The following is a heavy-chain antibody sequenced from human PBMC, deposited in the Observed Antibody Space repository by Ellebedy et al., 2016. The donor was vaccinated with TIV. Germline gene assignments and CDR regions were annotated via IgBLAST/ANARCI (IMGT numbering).Heavy chain of an antibody. Sequence: GESLKISXAASGFTFSTYAMSWVRQAPGKGLEWVSAISGSGGDTHYADSVKGRFTISRDNAKNSLDLQMNSLRAEDTAVYYCARLNWRSGVSGFDIWGQGTMVTVSS. V-gene: IGHV3-21*01. D-gene: IGHD1-1*01. CDR2: ISGSGGDT. CDR1: GFTFSTYA. CDR3: ARLNWRSGVSGFDI. J-gene: IGHJ3*02.